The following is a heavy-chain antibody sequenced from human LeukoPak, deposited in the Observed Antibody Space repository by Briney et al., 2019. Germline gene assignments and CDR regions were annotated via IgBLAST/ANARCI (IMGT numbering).Heavy chain of an antibody. CDR1: GYTFTSYG. D-gene: IGHD3-22*01. CDR2: ISAYNGNT. J-gene: IGHJ5*02. Sequence: ASVKVSCKASGYTFTSYGISWVRQAPGQGLEWMGWISAYNGNTNYAQKLQGRVTITTDESTSTAYMELSSLRSEDTAVYYCARDRRNYYDSSGYYSYNWFDPWGQGTLVTVSS. CDR3: ARDRRNYYDSSGYYSYNWFDP. V-gene: IGHV1-18*01.